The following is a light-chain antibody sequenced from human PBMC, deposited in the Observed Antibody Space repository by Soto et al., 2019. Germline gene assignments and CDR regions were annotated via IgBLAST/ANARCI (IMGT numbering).Light chain of an antibody. V-gene: IGKV3-15*01. CDR3: QQYNDWPLT. Sequence: EIVMTQSPVTLSVSPGERATLSCRASQSINNNLAWYQRKPGQAPSLLIYGAFTRATGIPARFSGTGSGTEFTLTISSLQSEDFALYYCQQYNDWPLTFGQGTKVDI. CDR2: GAF. J-gene: IGKJ1*01. CDR1: QSINNN.